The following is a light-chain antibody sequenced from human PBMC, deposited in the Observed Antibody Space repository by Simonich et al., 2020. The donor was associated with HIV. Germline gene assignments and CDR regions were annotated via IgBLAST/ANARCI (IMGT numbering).Light chain of an antibody. J-gene: IGKJ1*01. CDR3: QQYNDWPWT. Sequence: EIVLTQSPATLSLSPGERATLSCRASQSVGSYLAWYQQKPGQAPRLLIYDEYNRATGIPARFSGSGSGTDFTLTISSLEPEDFAVYYCQQYNDWPWTFGQGTKVEIK. CDR1: QSVGSY. V-gene: IGKV3-11*01. CDR2: DEY.